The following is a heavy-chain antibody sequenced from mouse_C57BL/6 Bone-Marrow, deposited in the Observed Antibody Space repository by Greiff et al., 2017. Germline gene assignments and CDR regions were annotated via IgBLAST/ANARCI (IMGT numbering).Heavy chain of an antibody. CDR3: ARDRDY. J-gene: IGHJ3*01. CDR1: GFTFSSYA. V-gene: IGHV5-4*01. CDR2: ISDGGSYT. Sequence: EVQLVESGGGLVKPGGSLKLSCAASGFTFSSYAMSWVRQTPEKRLEWVATISDGGSYTDYPDNVKGRFTISRDNAKNNLYLQMSHLKSEDTAMYYCARDRDYCGQGTLVTVSA.